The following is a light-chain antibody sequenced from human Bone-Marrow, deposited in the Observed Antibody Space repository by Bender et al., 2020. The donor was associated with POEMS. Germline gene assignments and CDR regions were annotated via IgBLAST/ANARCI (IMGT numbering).Light chain of an antibody. CDR1: KLGDKY. V-gene: IGLV3-1*01. J-gene: IGLJ2*01. CDR3: QAWDTSSVV. Sequence: SYELTQPPSVSVSPGQTASITCSGDKLGDKYGCWYQQKPGQSPVLVIYQDSKRPSGIPERFSGSNSGNTATLTISGTQAVDEADYYCQAWDTSSVVFGGGTKLTVL. CDR2: QDS.